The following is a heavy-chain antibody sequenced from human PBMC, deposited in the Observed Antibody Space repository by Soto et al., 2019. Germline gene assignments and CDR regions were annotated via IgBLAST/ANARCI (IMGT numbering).Heavy chain of an antibody. D-gene: IGHD2-2*01. CDR2: IYWDDDK. CDR3: AHLEIVVPDHDAFDI. Sequence: QITLKESGPTLVKPTQTLTLTCTFSGFSLSTSGVGVGWIRQPPGKALEWLALIYWDDDKRYSPSLKSRLTITKDTSKNQVVLTMTNMDPVDTATSYCAHLEIVVPDHDAFDIWGQGTMVTVSS. V-gene: IGHV2-5*02. CDR1: GFSLSTSGVG. J-gene: IGHJ3*02.